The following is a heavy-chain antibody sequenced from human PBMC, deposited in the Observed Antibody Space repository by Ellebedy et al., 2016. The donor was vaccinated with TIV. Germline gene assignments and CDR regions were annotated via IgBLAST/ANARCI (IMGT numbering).Heavy chain of an antibody. V-gene: IGHV3-74*01. CDR2: IKGDGSSA. D-gene: IGHD2-2*01. CDR1: GFTFTSYW. CDR3: ARGGLTAASDY. J-gene: IGHJ4*02. Sequence: GESLKISCAASGFTFTSYWMHWVRQAPGKELVWVSRIKGDGSSAGCADSVKGRFTISRDNAKNTLYLQMNSLRAEDTAVYYCARGGLTAASDYWGQGTLVTVSS.